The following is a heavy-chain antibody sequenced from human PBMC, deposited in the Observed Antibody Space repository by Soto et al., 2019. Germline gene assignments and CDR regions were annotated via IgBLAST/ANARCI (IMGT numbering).Heavy chain of an antibody. J-gene: IGHJ4*02. CDR1: GFTISGYW. CDR3: ARALVVVTEYFDY. D-gene: IGHD3-22*01. CDR2: IKQDGSEQ. V-gene: IGHV3-7*03. Sequence: GGSLRLSCVASGFTISGYWMSWVRQAPGKGLEWVANIKQDGSEQHYVDSVKGRFTISKDYAKNSLFLQMNSLRAEDTAVYYCARALVVVTEYFDYWGQGILVTVSS.